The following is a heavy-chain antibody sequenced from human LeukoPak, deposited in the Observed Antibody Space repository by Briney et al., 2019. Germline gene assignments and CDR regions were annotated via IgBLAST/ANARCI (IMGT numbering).Heavy chain of an antibody. Sequence: GGSLRLSCAASGFTFSSYAMGWVRQAPGKGLQWVTVIGDSGGGTYYTDSVRGRFIISRDNSKNTLYLQLNSLRAEDTAVYYCAEELGSGSYYTAFDYWGQGTLVTVSS. V-gene: IGHV3-23*01. D-gene: IGHD3-10*01. J-gene: IGHJ4*02. CDR2: IGDSGGGT. CDR1: GFTFSSYA. CDR3: AEELGSGSYYTAFDY.